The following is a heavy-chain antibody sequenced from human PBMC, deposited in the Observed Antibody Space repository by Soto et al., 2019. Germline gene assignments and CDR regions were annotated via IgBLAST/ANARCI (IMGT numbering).Heavy chain of an antibody. CDR2: IS. CDR3: ARDRVITFGGVIDSYDAFDI. D-gene: IGHD3-16*02. CDR1: GLSFSSQK. Sequence: PGGPLSLSGATSGLSFSSQKMHWVRQAPGKGPEWVGVISYYANSVKGRFTISRDNSKNTLYLQMGSLRAEDMAVYYCARDRVITFGGVIDSYDAFDIWGQGTMVTVSS. J-gene: IGHJ3*02. V-gene: IGHV3-30*03.